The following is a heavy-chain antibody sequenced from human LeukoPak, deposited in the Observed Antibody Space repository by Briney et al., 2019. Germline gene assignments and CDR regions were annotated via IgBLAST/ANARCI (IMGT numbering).Heavy chain of an antibody. V-gene: IGHV4-38-2*02. CDR3: ARDFGTWAFDP. Sequence: KTSETLSLTCSVSGYSISSGYYWGCIRQPPGKGLEWIGSIYHSGSTYYNPSLKSRVTISLDTSKNQFSLKLSSVTAADTAVYYCARDFGTWAFDPWGQGTLVTVSS. CDR2: IYHSGST. D-gene: IGHD1-14*01. J-gene: IGHJ5*02. CDR1: GYSISSGYY.